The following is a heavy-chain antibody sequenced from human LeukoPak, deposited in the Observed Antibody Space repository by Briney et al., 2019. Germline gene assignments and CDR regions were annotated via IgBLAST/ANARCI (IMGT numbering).Heavy chain of an antibody. J-gene: IGHJ4*02. V-gene: IGHV3-23*01. Sequence: GGSLRLSCAASGFTFSSYSMNWVRQAPGKGLEWVSAISGSGGSTYYADSVKGRFTISRDNSKNTLYLQMNSLRAEDTAVYYCAKDLHSVAGLHIFDYWGQGTLVTVSS. CDR3: AKDLHSVAGLHIFDY. D-gene: IGHD6-19*01. CDR1: GFTFSSYS. CDR2: ISGSGGST.